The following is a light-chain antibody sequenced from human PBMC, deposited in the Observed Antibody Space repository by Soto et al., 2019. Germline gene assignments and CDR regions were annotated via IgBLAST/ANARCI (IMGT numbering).Light chain of an antibody. CDR1: QSVSSRY. J-gene: IGKJ1*01. V-gene: IGKV3-20*01. CDR3: QQYGSSGT. Sequence: EIVLTQSPGNLSLSPGERATLSCRASQSVSSRYLAWYQQTPGQAPRLLIYGASNSATGIPDRFSGSGSGIAFTITIRRLEPEDFEVYYCQQYGSSGTFGQGTKVDIK. CDR2: GAS.